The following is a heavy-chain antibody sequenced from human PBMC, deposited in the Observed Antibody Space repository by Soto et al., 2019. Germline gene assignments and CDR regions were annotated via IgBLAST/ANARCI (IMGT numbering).Heavy chain of an antibody. V-gene: IGHV4-39*01. CDR2: IYYSGST. CDR3: ATSNWFDP. CDR1: GGSINSRGYY. Sequence: QLQLQESGPGLVKPSETLSLTCTVSGGSINSRGYYWGWIRQPPGKGLEWIGTIYYSGSTYYNPSLKSRVTISVDTSKNQFSLKLSSVTAADTAVYYCATSNWFDPWGQGTRLTVSS. J-gene: IGHJ5*02.